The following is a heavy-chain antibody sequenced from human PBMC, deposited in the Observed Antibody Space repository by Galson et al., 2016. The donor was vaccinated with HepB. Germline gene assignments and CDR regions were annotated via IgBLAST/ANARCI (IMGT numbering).Heavy chain of an antibody. D-gene: IGHD1-26*01. CDR2: IYSGGST. J-gene: IGHJ6*04. CDR1: GFTVSSNY. CDR3: VQGSTAPAV. Sequence: SLRLSCAASGFTVSSNYMSWVRQAPGKGLEWVSVIYSGGSTYYADSVKGRLTISRDNSKNTLSLQMTSRRVDDTAVYYCVQGSTAPAVWGKGTTVTVSS. V-gene: IGHV3-53*01.